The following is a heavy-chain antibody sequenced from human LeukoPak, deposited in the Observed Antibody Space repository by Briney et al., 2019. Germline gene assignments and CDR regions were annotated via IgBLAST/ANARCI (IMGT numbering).Heavy chain of an antibody. V-gene: IGHV3-64*04. D-gene: IGHD2-15*01. CDR2: ISSNGDAT. CDR3: ASDSYSPEYFQH. Sequence: PGGSLRLSCSVSGFTFSTYAIHWVRQAPGKGLEYVSAISSNGDATYYADSLKGRFTISRDNSKNTLYLQMNSLRAEDTAVYYCASDSYSPEYFQHWGQGTLVTVSS. J-gene: IGHJ1*01. CDR1: GFTFSTYA.